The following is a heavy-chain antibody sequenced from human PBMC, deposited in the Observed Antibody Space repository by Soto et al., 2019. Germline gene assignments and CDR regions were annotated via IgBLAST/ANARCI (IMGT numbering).Heavy chain of an antibody. CDR1: GGSISSSSYY. D-gene: IGHD4-17*01. CDR3: ARHLGYGDYVYYYYYMDV. Sequence: QLQLQESGPGLVKPSETLSLTCTVSGGSISSSSYYWGWIRQPPGKGLEWIGSIYYSGGTYYNPSLKSRVTISVDTSKNQFSLKLSSVTAAHTAVYYCARHLGYGDYVYYYYYMDVWGKGTTVTVSS. CDR2: IYYSGGT. J-gene: IGHJ6*03. V-gene: IGHV4-39*01.